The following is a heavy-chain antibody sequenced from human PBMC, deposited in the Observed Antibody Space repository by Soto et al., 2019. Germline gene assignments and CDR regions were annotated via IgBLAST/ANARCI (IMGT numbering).Heavy chain of an antibody. CDR3: PRGHGP. CDR2: IYHSGST. CDR1: GGSMSRGGYF. V-gene: IGHV4-30-2*01. Sequence: SETLSLTCAVSGGSMSRGGYFWSWIWQPPGKGLEWIGYIYHSGSTYYNPSLKSRVTISVDRSKNQFSLKLSSVTAADTAVYYCPRGHGPWGQGTLVTVSA. J-gene: IGHJ5*02.